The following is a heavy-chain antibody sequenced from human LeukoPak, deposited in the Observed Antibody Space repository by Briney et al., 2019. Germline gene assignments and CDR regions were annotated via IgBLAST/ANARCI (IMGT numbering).Heavy chain of an antibody. D-gene: IGHD3-9*01. J-gene: IGHJ4*02. CDR3: ARHYDILTGTFPYY. CDR1: GFTFSNYW. CDR2: IKQDGNEK. V-gene: IGHV3-7*03. Sequence: GGSLRLSCAASGFTFSNYWMSWVRQAPGKGLEWVANIKQDGNEKYYVGSVRGRFTISRDSAKDSLYLQMNSLRAEDTAVYYCARHYDILTGTFPYYWGQGTLVTVSS.